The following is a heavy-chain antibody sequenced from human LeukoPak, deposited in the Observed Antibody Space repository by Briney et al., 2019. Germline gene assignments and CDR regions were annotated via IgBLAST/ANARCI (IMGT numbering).Heavy chain of an antibody. CDR1: GFTSSSYW. CDR3: ARYHYDSSGYFS. Sequence: PGGFLRLSCAASGFTSSSYWMSWVRQAPGKGLEWVANIKQDGSDKHYVDSVKGRFTVSRDNAKNSLSLQMNSLRVEDTAVYYCARYHYDSSGYFSWGQGTLVSVSS. D-gene: IGHD3-22*01. CDR2: IKQDGSDK. J-gene: IGHJ5*02. V-gene: IGHV3-7*01.